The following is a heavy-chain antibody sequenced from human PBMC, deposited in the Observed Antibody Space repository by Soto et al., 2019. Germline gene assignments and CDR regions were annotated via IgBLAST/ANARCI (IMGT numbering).Heavy chain of an antibody. CDR2: ISGSGGST. D-gene: IGHD6-6*01. CDR1: GFTFSTYA. J-gene: IGHJ4*02. V-gene: IGHV3-23*01. Sequence: EVQLLESGGGLVQPGGSLRLSCAASGFTFSTYAMSWVRQAPGKGLEWVSAISGSGGSTYYTDSVKGRFTISRDNSKNTLYLQMNSLRAEDTAVYYCAKRGGSSSPRWYFDNWGQGTLVTVSS. CDR3: AKRGGSSSPRWYFDN.